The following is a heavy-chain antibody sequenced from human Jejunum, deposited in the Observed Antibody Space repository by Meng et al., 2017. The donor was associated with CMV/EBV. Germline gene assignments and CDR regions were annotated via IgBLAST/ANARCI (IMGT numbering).Heavy chain of an antibody. V-gene: IGHV1-8*01. Sequence: DTFSTYHISWVRQASGQGLEWMGWMNPNNGNTDYAQEFQGRLTLTRDTSINTLYMELTSLRSEDTAVYFCARGFRFGSDSQPSPFVYWGQGTLVTVSS. CDR1: DTFSTYH. CDR3: ARGFRFGSDSQPSPFVY. CDR2: MNPNNGNT. J-gene: IGHJ4*02. D-gene: IGHD3-10*01.